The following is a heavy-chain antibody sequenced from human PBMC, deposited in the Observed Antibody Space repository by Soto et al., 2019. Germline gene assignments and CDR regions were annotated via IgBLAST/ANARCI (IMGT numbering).Heavy chain of an antibody. Sequence: QVQLQESGPGLVKPSETLSLTCSVSGDSFSTYYWSWIRQPAGKGLEWIGRIQSSGSTNYNPSFKRRVTMSVDTSKIQFSLKLGSVTAADTAVYYCAREGGYRGNYYTTFDYWGQGTLVTVSS. J-gene: IGHJ4*02. CDR2: IQSSGST. CDR1: GDSFSTYY. D-gene: IGHD1-26*01. CDR3: AREGGYRGNYYTTFDY. V-gene: IGHV4-4*07.